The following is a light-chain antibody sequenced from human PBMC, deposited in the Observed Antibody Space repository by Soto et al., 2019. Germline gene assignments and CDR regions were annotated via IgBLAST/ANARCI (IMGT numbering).Light chain of an antibody. CDR3: QQRSNWPL. Sequence: EIVLTQSPATLSLSPGERATLSCRASQSVSSYLAWYQQKPGQAPRLLIYDASNRATGIPARFSGSGSGTDFTLTISSLEAEDSAVYYCQQRSNWPLFGGGTKVEIK. V-gene: IGKV3-11*01. CDR1: QSVSSY. J-gene: IGKJ4*01. CDR2: DAS.